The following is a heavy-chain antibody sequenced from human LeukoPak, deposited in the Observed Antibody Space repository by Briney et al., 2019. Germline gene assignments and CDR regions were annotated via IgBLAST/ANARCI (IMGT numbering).Heavy chain of an antibody. CDR2: MYYSGST. CDR1: GGSISSYY. J-gene: IGHJ4*02. Sequence: PSETLSLTCTVSGGSISSYYWSWIRQPPGKGLEWIGYMYYSGSTNYKPALKSRVTISVDTSKNQVSLKLNSVTAADTAFYYCARVSAYQGYFDYWGQGTLVTVSS. CDR3: ARVSAYQGYFDY. D-gene: IGHD3-3*01. V-gene: IGHV4-59*01.